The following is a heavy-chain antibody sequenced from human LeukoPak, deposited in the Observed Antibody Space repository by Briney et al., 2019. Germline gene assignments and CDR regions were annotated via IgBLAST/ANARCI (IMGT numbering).Heavy chain of an antibody. CDR3: ARVLAGATYFDY. CDR2: ISSSGSTM. J-gene: IGHJ4*02. Sequence: GGSLRLSCAASGFIFSRFEMTWVRQAPGKGLEWVSYISSSGSTMYYADSLKGRITLSRDNAKNSLDLQMNSLRAEDTAIYYCARVLAGATYFDYWGQGTLVTVSS. V-gene: IGHV3-48*03. D-gene: IGHD1-26*01. CDR1: GFIFSRFE.